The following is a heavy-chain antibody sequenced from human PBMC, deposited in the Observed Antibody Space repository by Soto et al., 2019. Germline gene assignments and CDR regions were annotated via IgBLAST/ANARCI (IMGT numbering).Heavy chain of an antibody. V-gene: IGHV3-13*01. CDR3: ARGMKVAAAIEGNWFDP. Sequence: LRLSCAASGFTFSSYDMHWVRQATGKGLEWVSAIGTAGDTYYPGSVKGRFTISRENAKNSLYLQMNSLRAGDMAVYYCARGMKVAAAIEGNWFDPWGQGTLVTVSS. D-gene: IGHD2-15*01. CDR1: GFTFSSYD. J-gene: IGHJ5*02. CDR2: IGTAGDT.